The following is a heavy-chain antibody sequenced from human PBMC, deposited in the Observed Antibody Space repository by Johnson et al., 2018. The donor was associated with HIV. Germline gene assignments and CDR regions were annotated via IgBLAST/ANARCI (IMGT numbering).Heavy chain of an antibody. CDR1: GFTFSSYA. J-gene: IGHJ3*02. CDR2: ISYDGSNK. D-gene: IGHD1-7*01. V-gene: IGHV3-30*04. CDR3: AKDSGDNRNYGSFDI. Sequence: QVQLVESGGGVVQPGRSLRLSCAASGFTFSSYAMHWVRQAPGKGLEWVAVISYDGSNKYYEDSVKCRFTISRDNSKDTLYLQMNSLISEDTAVYYCAKDSGDNRNYGSFDIWGQGTMGTVSS.